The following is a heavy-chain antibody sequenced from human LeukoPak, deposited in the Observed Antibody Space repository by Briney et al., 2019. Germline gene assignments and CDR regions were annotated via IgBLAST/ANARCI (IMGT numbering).Heavy chain of an antibody. Sequence: SETLSLTCTVSGGSISSYYWSWIRQPPGKGLEWIGYIYYSGSTNYNPSLKSRVPISVDTSKNQFSLKLSSVTAADTAVYYCATNSYSSKDDYFDYWGQGTLVTVSS. CDR1: GGSISSYY. V-gene: IGHV4-59*01. CDR3: ATNSYSSKDDYFDY. CDR2: IYYSGST. J-gene: IGHJ4*02. D-gene: IGHD6-13*01.